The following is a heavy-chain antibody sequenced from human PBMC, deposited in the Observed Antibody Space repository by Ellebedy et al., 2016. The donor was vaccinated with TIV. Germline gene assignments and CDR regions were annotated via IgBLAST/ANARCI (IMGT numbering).Heavy chain of an antibody. Sequence: GESLKISCKGFEYRFSDYWIGWVRQMPGKGLEWMGIFYPGDSDTRYSPSFQGQVTFSADRSISTAYLQWSSLKASDTAMYYCARRSADYGMDVWGQGTTVIVSS. CDR1: EYRFSDYW. CDR3: ARRSADYGMDV. J-gene: IGHJ6*02. V-gene: IGHV5-51*01. CDR2: FYPGDSDT.